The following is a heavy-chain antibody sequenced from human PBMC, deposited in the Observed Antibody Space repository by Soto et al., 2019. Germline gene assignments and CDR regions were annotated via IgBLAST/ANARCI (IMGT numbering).Heavy chain of an antibody. D-gene: IGHD6-13*01. J-gene: IGHJ4*02. Sequence: PSDTLSLTCTVSGGSLSSSSYYWGWIRQPPGKGLEWIGSIYYSGSTYYNPSLKSRVTISVDTSKNQFSLKLSSVTAADTAVYYCARHGSRWAYNFDYWGQGTLVNVSS. V-gene: IGHV4-39*01. CDR1: GGSLSSSSYY. CDR2: IYYSGST. CDR3: ARHGSRWAYNFDY.